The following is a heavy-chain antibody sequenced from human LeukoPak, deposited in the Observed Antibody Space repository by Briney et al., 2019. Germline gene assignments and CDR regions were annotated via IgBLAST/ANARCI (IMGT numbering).Heavy chain of an antibody. CDR3: ARVGVTGELYPDYYYYMDV. CDR1: GGSISSYY. CDR2: IYYSGST. J-gene: IGHJ6*03. D-gene: IGHD1-20*01. V-gene: IGHV4-59*01. Sequence: PSETLSLACTVSGGSISSYYWSWIRQPPGKGLEWIGHIYYSGSTNYNPSLKSRVTISVDTSKNQFSLKLSSVTAAGTAVYYCARVGVTGELYPDYYYYMDVWGKGTTVTVSS.